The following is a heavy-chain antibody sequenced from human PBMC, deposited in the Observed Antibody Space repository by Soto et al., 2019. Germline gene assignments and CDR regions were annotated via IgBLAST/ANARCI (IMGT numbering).Heavy chain of an antibody. V-gene: IGHV2-5*02. D-gene: IGHD2-8*01. J-gene: IGHJ5*02. CDR1: GFSLTTSGVG. CDR2: IYWDDDK. CDR3: AQRHTNGGWFDP. Sequence: QITLKESGPALVKPTQTLTLTCTFSGFSLTTSGVGVGWIRQPPGKALEWLALIYWDDDKRYSSSLKSRLTITNDTSNNQVVLTVTNMDPVDTATYYCAQRHTNGGWFDPWGQGTLVTVSS.